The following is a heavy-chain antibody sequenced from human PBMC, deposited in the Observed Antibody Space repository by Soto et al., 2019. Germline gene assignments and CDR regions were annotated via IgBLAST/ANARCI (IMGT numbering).Heavy chain of an antibody. CDR1: GLTFSSYS. J-gene: IGHJ4*01. CDR2: ISSSGSNI. CDR3: ARERPLSSWSYYYDY. D-gene: IGHD6-13*01. Sequence: EVQLLESGGGLVQPGGSLRLSCAASGLTFSSYSMNWVRQAPGKGLTWVSYISSSGSNIYYADSVKGRFTISRDNAKNSLYLQLTSLRVEDTALYYCARERPLSSWSYYYDYWGHGTLVTVSS. V-gene: IGHV3-48*01.